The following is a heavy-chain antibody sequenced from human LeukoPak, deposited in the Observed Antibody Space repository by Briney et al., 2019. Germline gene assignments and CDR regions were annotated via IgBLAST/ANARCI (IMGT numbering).Heavy chain of an antibody. CDR2: ISAYNGNT. CDR1: GYTFTSYG. V-gene: IGHV1-18*01. D-gene: IGHD2-15*01. Sequence: APVEVSCKASGYTFTSYGISWVRQAPGQGLEWMGWISAYNGNTNYAQKLQGRVTMTTDTSTSTAYMELRSLRSDDTAVYYCARDGGYCSGGSCYDFDYWGQGTLVTVSS. CDR3: ARDGGYCSGGSCYDFDY. J-gene: IGHJ4*02.